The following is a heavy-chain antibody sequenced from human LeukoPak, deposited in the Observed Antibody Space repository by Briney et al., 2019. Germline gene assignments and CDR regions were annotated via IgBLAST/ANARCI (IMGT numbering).Heavy chain of an antibody. D-gene: IGHD1-14*01. V-gene: IGHV4-34*01. CDR3: ARYITAGQYYFDS. J-gene: IGHJ4*02. CDR2: INHSGST. CDR1: GGSFSDYY. Sequence: SETLSLTCAVYGGSFSDYYWSWIRQPPGKGLEWIGEINHSGSTYYNPSLKSRVTISLDTSKNQFSLKLSSVTAADMAVYYCARYITAGQYYFDSWGQGTLVTVSS.